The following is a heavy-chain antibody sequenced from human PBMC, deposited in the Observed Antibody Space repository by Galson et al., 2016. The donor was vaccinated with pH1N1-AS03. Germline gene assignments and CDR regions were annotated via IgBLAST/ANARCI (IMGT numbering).Heavy chain of an antibody. Sequence: SLRLSCAASGFTFNSYWMSWVRQAPGKGPEWVAHINQDGSEKYYVDSVKGRFIVSRDNSKNTLYLQMNSLRAEDTAVYYCVRDFRWGGNSGYWGQGTLVTVSS. D-gene: IGHD4-23*01. CDR1: GFTFNSYW. CDR2: INQDGSEK. V-gene: IGHV3-7*01. CDR3: VRDFRWGGNSGY. J-gene: IGHJ4*02.